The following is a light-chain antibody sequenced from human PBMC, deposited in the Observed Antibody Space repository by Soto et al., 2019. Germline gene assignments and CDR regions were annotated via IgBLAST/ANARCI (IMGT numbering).Light chain of an antibody. V-gene: IGKV2-28*01. CDR2: LGS. J-gene: IGKJ4*01. CDR3: MQALQTPLT. CDR1: QSLLHSDGYNY. Sequence: DVVMTQSPLSLPVTPGEPASISCRSSQSLLHSDGYNYLDWFLQRPGQSPQVLIYLGSNRAPGVPDRSSGSGSGTDFTLKISRVEAEDVGVYYCMQALQTPLTFGGGTKVEIK.